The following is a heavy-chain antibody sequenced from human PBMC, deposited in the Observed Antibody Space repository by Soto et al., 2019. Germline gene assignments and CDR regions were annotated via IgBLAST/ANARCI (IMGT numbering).Heavy chain of an antibody. CDR2: IIPRSATS. CDR3: AREGLVLVPSTVNSDYYYYSMDV. J-gene: IGHJ6*02. D-gene: IGHD2-2*01. CDR1: GNTFSTYT. V-gene: IGHV1-69*13. Sequence: SVKVSCKASGNTFSTYTITWVRQAPGQGLEWMGGIIPRSATSNYAQKFQGRVTITADEFTSTAYMELSSLRSEDTAVYYCAREGLVLVPSTVNSDYYYYSMDVWGQGTTVTVSS.